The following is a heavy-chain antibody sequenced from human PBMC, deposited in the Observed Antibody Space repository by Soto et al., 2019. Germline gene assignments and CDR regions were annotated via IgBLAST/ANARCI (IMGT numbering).Heavy chain of an antibody. D-gene: IGHD5-12*01. V-gene: IGHV4-34*01. CDR2: VKDGGHT. Sequence: QVQLQQWGAGLLKPSETLSLNCAVTGGSLSGYYWSWIRQPPGKGLEWIGEVKDGGHTNYSPSLSGRVTISSDTSNHQFSLRLNSVTAADTGVYYCARGQEGVVATHWDQGSLVTVSS. CDR3: ARGQEGVVATH. CDR1: GGSLSGYY. J-gene: IGHJ4*02.